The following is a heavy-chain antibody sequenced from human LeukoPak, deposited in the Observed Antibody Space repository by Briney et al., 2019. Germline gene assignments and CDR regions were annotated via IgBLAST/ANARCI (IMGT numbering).Heavy chain of an antibody. Sequence: GGSLRLSCAASGFTFSSYAMHWVRQAPGKGLEWVAVISYDGSNKYYADSVKGRFTISRDNYKNTLNLQMNSRRDEDTAVYYCAKVIVPAGIFGAFDIWGQGTMVTVSS. V-gene: IGHV3-30-3*01. J-gene: IGHJ3*02. D-gene: IGHD2-2*02. CDR2: ISYDGSNK. CDR1: GFTFSSYA. CDR3: AKVIVPAGIFGAFDI.